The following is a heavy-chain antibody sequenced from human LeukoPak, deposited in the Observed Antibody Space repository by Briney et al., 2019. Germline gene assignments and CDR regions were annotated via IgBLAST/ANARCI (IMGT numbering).Heavy chain of an antibody. CDR1: GHNFNTYW. D-gene: IGHD3-3*01. CDR3: ATSYYDFWSGYYRSVWFDP. CDR2: IYPGDSDT. Sequence: GESLKISCQGSGHNFNTYWIGWVRQKPGKGLEWMGIIYPGDSDTRYSPSFQGQVTISADKSISTAYLQWSSLKASDTAMYYCATSYYDFWSGYYRSVWFDPWGQGTLVTVSS. V-gene: IGHV5-51*03. J-gene: IGHJ5*02.